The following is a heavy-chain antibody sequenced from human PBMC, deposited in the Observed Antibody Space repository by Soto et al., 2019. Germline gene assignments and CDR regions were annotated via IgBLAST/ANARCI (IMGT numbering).Heavy chain of an antibody. CDR1: GGTFSSYA. D-gene: IGHD3-16*01. V-gene: IGHV1-69*12. Sequence: QVQLVQSGAEVKKPGSSVKVSCKASGGTFSSYAIDWVRQAPGQGLEWMGGIIPIFGTADYAQKFQGRVTITADDSTSTAYMDLGTLNLKAPPLYSCGGGKPGGGGGYSFDSWAREPWSPSPQ. J-gene: IGHJ4*02. CDR3: GGGKPGGGGGYSFDS. CDR2: IIPIFGTA.